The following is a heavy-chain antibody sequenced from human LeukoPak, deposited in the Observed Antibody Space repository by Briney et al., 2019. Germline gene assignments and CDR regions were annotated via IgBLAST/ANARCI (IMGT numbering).Heavy chain of an antibody. D-gene: IGHD3-3*01. CDR2: INPNSGGT. V-gene: IGHV1-2*02. Sequence: ASVKVSCKASGYTFTGYYMHWVRQAPGQGLEWMGWINPNSGGTNYAQKFQGRVTMTRDTSIGTAYMELSRLRSDDTAVYYCARDFLDYDFWSGYYGGFDYWGQGTLVTVSS. CDR3: ARDFLDYDFWSGYYGGFDY. J-gene: IGHJ4*02. CDR1: GYTFTGYY.